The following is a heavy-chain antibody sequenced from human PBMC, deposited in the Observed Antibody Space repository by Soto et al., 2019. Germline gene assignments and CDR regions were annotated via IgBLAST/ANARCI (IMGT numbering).Heavy chain of an antibody. CDR2: IYYSGST. CDR3: ARRYYYDSSGYFYYYYGMDV. J-gene: IGHJ6*02. D-gene: IGHD3-22*01. CDR1: GGSVSSGSYY. Sequence: SETLSLTCTVSGGSVSSGSYYWSWIRQPPGKGLEWIGYIYYSGSTNYNPSLKSRVTISVDTSKNQFSLKLSSVTATDTAVYYCARRYYYDSSGYFYYYYGMDVWGQGTTVTVS. V-gene: IGHV4-61*01.